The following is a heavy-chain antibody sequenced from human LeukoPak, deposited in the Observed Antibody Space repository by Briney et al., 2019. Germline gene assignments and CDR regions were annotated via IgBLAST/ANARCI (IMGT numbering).Heavy chain of an antibody. J-gene: IGHJ4*02. D-gene: IGHD3-10*01. CDR2: INWNGGST. CDR3: AKDPNYGSGSYYGY. V-gene: IGHV3-20*04. CDR1: GFTFDDYG. Sequence: GGSLRLSCAASGFTFDDYGMSWVRQAPGKGLEWVSGINWNGGSTGYADSVKGRFTISRDNSKNTLYLQMNSLRAEDTAVYYCAKDPNYGSGSYYGYWGQGTLVTVSS.